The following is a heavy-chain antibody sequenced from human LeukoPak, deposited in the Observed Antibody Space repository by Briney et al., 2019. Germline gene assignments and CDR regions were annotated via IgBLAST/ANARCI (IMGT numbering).Heavy chain of an antibody. CDR1: GFTFSSYA. CDR2: ISDRSNYI. J-gene: IGHJ4*02. D-gene: IGHD2-2*01. CDR3: ARDQFEYQVRIIDY. V-gene: IGHV3-21*01. Sequence: GGSLRLSCAASGFTFSSYAMNWVRQAPGKGLEWVSCISDRSNYIYYADSVKGRFIISRDNSKNTLYLQVNSLRAEDTAMYYCARDQFEYQVRIIDYWGQGTLVTVSS.